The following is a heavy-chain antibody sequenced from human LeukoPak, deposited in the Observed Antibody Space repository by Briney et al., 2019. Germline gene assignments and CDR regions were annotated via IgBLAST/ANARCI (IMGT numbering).Heavy chain of an antibody. CDR2: ISGSGGNT. CDR3: ARYGSSWDLDY. J-gene: IGHJ4*02. V-gene: IGHV3-23*01. D-gene: IGHD6-13*01. CDR1: GFIFGSYA. Sequence: PGGSLRLSCAASGFIFGSYAMSWVRQAPGKGLEWVSGISGSGGNTFYADSVKGRFSISRDNSKNTLYLQMNSLRAEDTAVYYCARYGSSWDLDYWGQGTLVTVSS.